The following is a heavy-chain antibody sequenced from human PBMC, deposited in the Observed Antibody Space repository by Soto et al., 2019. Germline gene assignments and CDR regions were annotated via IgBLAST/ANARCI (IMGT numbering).Heavy chain of an antibody. D-gene: IGHD6-6*01. CDR2: IYHSGST. Sequence: QVQLQESGPGLVKPSGTLSLTCAVSGGSISSSNWWSWVRQPPGKGLEWIGEIYHSGSTNHNPSLKSRVTISVDKSMNQFSLKLSSVTAADTAVYYCARRSSSLPSYYGMDVWGQGTTVTVSS. CDR1: GGSISSSNW. J-gene: IGHJ6*02. CDR3: ARRSSSLPSYYGMDV. V-gene: IGHV4-4*02.